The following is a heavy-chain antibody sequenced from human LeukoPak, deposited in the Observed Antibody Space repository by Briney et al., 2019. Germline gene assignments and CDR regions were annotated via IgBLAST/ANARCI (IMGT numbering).Heavy chain of an antibody. D-gene: IGHD6-13*01. CDR3: ARLSIAAAGKYYYYYYMDV. J-gene: IGHJ6*03. CDR1: GGSFSGYY. CDR2: INHSGST. Sequence: PSETLSLTCAVYGGSFSGYYWSWIRQPPGKGLEWIGEINHSGSTNYNPSLKSRVTISVDTSKNQFSLKLSSVTAADTAVYYCARLSIAAAGKYYYYYYMDVWGNGTTVTISS. V-gene: IGHV4-34*01.